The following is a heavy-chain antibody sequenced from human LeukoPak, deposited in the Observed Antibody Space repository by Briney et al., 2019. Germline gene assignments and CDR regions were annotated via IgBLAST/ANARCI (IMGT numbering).Heavy chain of an antibody. V-gene: IGHV4-4*07. D-gene: IGHD3-10*01. J-gene: IGHJ4*02. CDR1: GGSLSSYY. CDR2: IYTSGST. Sequence: SETLSLTCTVSGGSLSSYYWRWIRQPAGKGLEWIGRIYTSGSTNYNPSLMSRVTMSVDTSKNQSSLKLSSVTAADTAVYYCAREQGPYYGSGSYYTLFDYWGQGTLVTVSS. CDR3: AREQGPYYGSGSYYTLFDY.